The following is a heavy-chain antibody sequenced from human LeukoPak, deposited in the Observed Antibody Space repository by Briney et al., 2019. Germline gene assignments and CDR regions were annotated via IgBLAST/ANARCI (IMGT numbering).Heavy chain of an antibody. J-gene: IGHJ6*04. Sequence: GASVKVSCKASGGTFSSYAISWVRQAPGQGLEWMGGIIPIFGTANYAQKFQGRVTITADESTSTAYMELSSLRSEDTAEYYCAREVHGSGKVHHMDVWGKGTTVTISS. D-gene: IGHD3-10*01. CDR3: AREVHGSGKVHHMDV. V-gene: IGHV1-69*13. CDR2: IIPIFGTA. CDR1: GGTFSSYA.